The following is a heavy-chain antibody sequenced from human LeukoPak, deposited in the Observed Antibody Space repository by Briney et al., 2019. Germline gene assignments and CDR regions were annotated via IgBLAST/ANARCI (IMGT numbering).Heavy chain of an antibody. CDR2: INHSGST. CDR1: GGSFSGYY. D-gene: IGHD3-3*01. Sequence: PSETLSLTCAVYGGSFSGYYWSWIRQPPGKGLEWIGEINHSGSTNYNPSLKSRVTISVDTSKNQFSLKLSSVTAADTAVYYCARGSGIFGEVHFDYWGQGTLVTVSS. V-gene: IGHV4-34*01. CDR3: ARGSGIFGEVHFDY. J-gene: IGHJ4*02.